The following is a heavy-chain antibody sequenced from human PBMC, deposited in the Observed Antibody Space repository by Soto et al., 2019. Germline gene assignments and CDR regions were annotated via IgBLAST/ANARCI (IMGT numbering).Heavy chain of an antibody. V-gene: IGHV4-34*01. Sequence: QVQLQQWGAGLLKPSETLSLTCAVYGGSFSGYYWSWIRQPPGKGLEWIGEINHSGSTNYNPSLKSPVTISVVTSKNQFSLKLSSVTAADTAVYYCARASVTREFDYWGQGTLVTVSS. CDR3: ARASVTREFDY. D-gene: IGHD4-17*01. J-gene: IGHJ4*02. CDR2: INHSGST. CDR1: GGSFSGYY.